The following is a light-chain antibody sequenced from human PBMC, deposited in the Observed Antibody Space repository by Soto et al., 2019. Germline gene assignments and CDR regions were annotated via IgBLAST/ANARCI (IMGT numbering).Light chain of an antibody. J-gene: IGLJ3*02. CDR3: SAYAGSNVWV. V-gene: IGLV2-8*01. CDR2: EVT. Sequence: QSALTQPPSASGSPGQSVTISCTGSNTDVGGYNYVSWYQQHPGKAPKVMIYEVTKRPSGVPARFSGSRSGNTASLTVSGLQAEDEAYYYCSAYAGSNVWVFGGGTKLTVL. CDR1: NTDVGGYNY.